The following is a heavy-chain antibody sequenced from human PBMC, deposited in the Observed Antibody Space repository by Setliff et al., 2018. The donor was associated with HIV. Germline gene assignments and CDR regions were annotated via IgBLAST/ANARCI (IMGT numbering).Heavy chain of an antibody. J-gene: IGHJ4*02. CDR1: GYSFTSYR. CDR2: IFPGDSKM. Sequence: PGESLKISCKGSGYSFTSYRIAWVRQKPGKGLEWMGIIFPGDSKMRYSPSFQGRVTLSADKSISTAYLQWSSLQTSDSGMYYCARGIAALTASFDSWGQGSLVTVSS. CDR3: ARGIAALTASFDS. V-gene: IGHV5-51*01. D-gene: IGHD2-21*02.